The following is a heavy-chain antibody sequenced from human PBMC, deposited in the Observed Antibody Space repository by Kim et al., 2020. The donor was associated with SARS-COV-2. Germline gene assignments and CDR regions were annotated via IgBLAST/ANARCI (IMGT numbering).Heavy chain of an antibody. CDR2: ISYDGSNK. V-gene: IGHV3-30*04. J-gene: IGHJ4*02. CDR3: ARDLGSSGYYYFDY. CDR1: GFTFSSYA. Sequence: GGSLSLSCAASGFTFSSYAMHWVRQAPGKGLEWVAVISYDGSNKYYADSVKGRFTISRDNSKNTLYLQMNSLRAEDTAVYYCARDLGSSGYYYFDYWGQGTLVTVSS. D-gene: IGHD3-22*01.